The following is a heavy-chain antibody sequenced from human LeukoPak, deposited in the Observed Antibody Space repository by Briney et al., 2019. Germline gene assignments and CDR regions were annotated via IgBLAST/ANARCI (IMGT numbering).Heavy chain of an antibody. CDR2: IYYSGST. V-gene: IGHV4-39*01. Sequence: PSETLSLTCTVSGGSISSSSYYWGWIRQPPGKGLEWIGSIYYSGSTYYNPSLKSRVTISVATSKNQFSLKLSSVTAADTAVYYCARHYNRDDLLDYWGQGTLVTVSS. J-gene: IGHJ4*02. D-gene: IGHD1-20*01. CDR3: ARHYNRDDLLDY. CDR1: GGSISSSSYY.